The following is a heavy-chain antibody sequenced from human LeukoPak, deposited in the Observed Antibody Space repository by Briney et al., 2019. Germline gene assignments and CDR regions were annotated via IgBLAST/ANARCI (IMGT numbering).Heavy chain of an antibody. Sequence: GGTLRLSCAASGFTFSSYAMSWVRQAPGKGLEWVSAISGSGGSTYYADSVKGRFTISRDNSKNTLYLQMNSLRAEDTAVYYCAKDWYDYIWGSYRVPFDYWGQGTLVTVSS. V-gene: IGHV3-23*01. CDR3: AKDWYDYIWGSYRVPFDY. CDR2: ISGSGGST. J-gene: IGHJ4*02. D-gene: IGHD3-16*02. CDR1: GFTFSSYA.